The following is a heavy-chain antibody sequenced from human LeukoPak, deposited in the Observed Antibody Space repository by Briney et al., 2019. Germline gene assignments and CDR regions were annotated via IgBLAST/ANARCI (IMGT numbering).Heavy chain of an antibody. J-gene: IGHJ6*03. CDR1: GGSISSYY. Sequence: SSETLSLTCAVSGGSISSYYWSWIQQPPGKGLEWIGYIYYSGSTNYNPSLKSRVTISVDTSKNQFSLKLSSVTAADTAVYYCARDGWGYYYDSSGPTYYYYYMDVWGKGTTVTVSS. D-gene: IGHD3-22*01. CDR2: IYYSGST. V-gene: IGHV4-59*01. CDR3: ARDGWGYYYDSSGPTYYYYYMDV.